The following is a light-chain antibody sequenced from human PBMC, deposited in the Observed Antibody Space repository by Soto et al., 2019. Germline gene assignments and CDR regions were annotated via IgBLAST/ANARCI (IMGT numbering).Light chain of an antibody. CDR3: QQTYSNSLYT. V-gene: IGKV1-39*01. CDR2: AAS. J-gene: IGKJ2*01. CDR1: ESISSY. Sequence: DIQMTQSPSSLSASVGDRVTITCRASESISSYLNWYQQRPGKAPNLLIYAASSLQSGVPSRFRGSGSGTDFTLTISNLQPEDLATYFCQQTYSNSLYTFGQGTTLDIK.